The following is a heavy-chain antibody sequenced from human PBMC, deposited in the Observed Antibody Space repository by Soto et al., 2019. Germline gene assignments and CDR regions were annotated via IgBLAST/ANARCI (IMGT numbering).Heavy chain of an antibody. CDR2: INQYGKIT. J-gene: IGHJ4*02. Sequence: ESGGGFIQPGGSLRLSCAASGFSFGEYEMNWVRQAPGQGLEWVSYINQYGKITYYADSVKGRFTISRDDAKNSLFLQMDSLRAEDTALYYCARAAWSDEGWDHWGQGILVTVSS. CDR1: GFSFGEYE. V-gene: IGHV3-48*03. CDR3: ARAAWSDEGWDH. D-gene: IGHD1-26*01.